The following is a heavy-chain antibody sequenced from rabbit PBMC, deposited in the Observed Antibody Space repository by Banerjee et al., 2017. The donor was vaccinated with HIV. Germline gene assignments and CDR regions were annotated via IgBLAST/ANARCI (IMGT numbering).Heavy chain of an antibody. V-gene: IGHV1S40*01. D-gene: IGHD4-1*01. CDR1: GFSFSSSNY. Sequence: QSLEESGGDLVKPGASLTLTCTASGFSFSSSNYMCWVRQAPGKGLEWIACIYAGSSSSSYYASWAKGRFTISKTSSTTVTLQMTSLTAADTASYFCARDLAGVIGWNFNLWGQGTLVTVS. CDR3: ARDLAGVIGWNFNL. J-gene: IGHJ4*01. CDR2: IYAGSSSSS.